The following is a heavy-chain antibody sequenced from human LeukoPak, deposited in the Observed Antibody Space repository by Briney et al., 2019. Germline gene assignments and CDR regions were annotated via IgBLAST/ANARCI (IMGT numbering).Heavy chain of an antibody. CDR1: GFTFSSYS. CDR2: ISRSGSNI. CDR3: ARALPSSWYYFDY. D-gene: IGHD6-13*01. V-gene: IGHV3-48*04. Sequence: QPGGSLRLSCAASGFTFSSYSMNWVRQAPGKGLEWVSYISRSGSNIYYVDSVKGRFTISRDNAKNSLYLQMNSLRAEDTAVYYCARALPSSWYYFDYWGQGTLVTVSS. J-gene: IGHJ4*02.